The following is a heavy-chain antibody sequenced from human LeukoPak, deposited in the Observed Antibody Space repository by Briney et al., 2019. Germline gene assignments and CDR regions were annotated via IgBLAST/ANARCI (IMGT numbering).Heavy chain of an antibody. J-gene: IGHJ4*02. D-gene: IGHD5-12*01. CDR2: ISWNSGNM. CDR1: GFTFDDYA. CDR3: AKGRLSGYSGGIIDY. V-gene: IGHV3-9*03. Sequence: GRSLRLSCAASGFTFDDYAMHWVRQAPGRGLEWVSGISWNSGNMGYADSVKGRFTISRDNAKNSLYLQMNSLTAEDMALYYCAKGRLSGYSGGIIDYWGQGTLVTVSS.